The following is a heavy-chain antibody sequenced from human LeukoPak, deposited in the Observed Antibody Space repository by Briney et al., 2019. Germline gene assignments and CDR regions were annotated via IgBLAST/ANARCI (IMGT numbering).Heavy chain of an antibody. Sequence: ASLKASCEASGYTFTSYYMHWVPQTPGERLEWMRIINPNGGSKSYAQKFQGRVTMTTDTSTSPGYMELSSLRSEDTAVYYCARETASPVDYWGQGTLDTVSS. CDR3: ARETASPVDY. V-gene: IGHV1-46*01. CDR1: GYTFTSYY. CDR2: INPNGGSK. J-gene: IGHJ4*02.